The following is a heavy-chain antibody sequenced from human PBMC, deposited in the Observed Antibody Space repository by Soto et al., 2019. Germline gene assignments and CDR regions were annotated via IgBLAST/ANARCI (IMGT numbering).Heavy chain of an antibody. V-gene: IGHV3-15*07. J-gene: IGHJ6*02. D-gene: IGHD3-3*01. CDR2: IKSKTDGGTT. Sequence: GGSLRLSCAASCFTFSNAWMNWVRQAPGKGLEWVGRIKSKTDGGTTDYAAPVKGRFTISRDDSKNTLYLQMNSLKTEDTAVYYCTTDYEDYYGMYVWGQGTTVTVSS. CDR3: TTDYEDYYGMYV. CDR1: CFTFSNAW.